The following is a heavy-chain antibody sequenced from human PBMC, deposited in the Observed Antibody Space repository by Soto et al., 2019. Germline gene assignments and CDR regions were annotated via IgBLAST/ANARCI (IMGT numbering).Heavy chain of an antibody. CDR2: IDPSDSYT. J-gene: IGHJ1*01. V-gene: IGHV5-10-1*01. CDR1: GYSFTSYW. Sequence: PGQSLKISCKGSGYSFTSYWISWVRQMPGKGLEWMGRIDPSDSYTNYSPSFQGHVTISADKSISTAYLQWSSLKASDTAMYYYATYNNYYDSSGAQGRYFQHWGQGTLVTVSS. D-gene: IGHD3-22*01. CDR3: ATYNNYYDSSGAQGRYFQH.